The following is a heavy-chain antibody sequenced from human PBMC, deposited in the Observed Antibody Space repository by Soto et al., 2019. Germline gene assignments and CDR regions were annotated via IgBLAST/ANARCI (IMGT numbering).Heavy chain of an antibody. Sequence: QVQLQESGPGRVKASETLSLTCTVSGGSMSNYYWSWIREPPGKGLEWIGYTFYIGSTNYNPSLKRRVTMSVDTSRNQLSLTLTSVTAADTAVYYCARGYSPALGAPWARVNWFDPWGQGTLVTVSS. D-gene: IGHD1-26*01. V-gene: IGHV4-59*01. CDR1: GGSMSNYY. J-gene: IGHJ5*02. CDR2: TFYIGST. CDR3: ARGYSPALGAPWARVNWFDP.